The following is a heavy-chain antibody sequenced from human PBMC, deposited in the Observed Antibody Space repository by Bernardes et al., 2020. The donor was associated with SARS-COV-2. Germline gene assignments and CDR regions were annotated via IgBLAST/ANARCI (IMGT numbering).Heavy chain of an antibody. Sequence: SETLSLTCAVSGGSMSGISWWSWVRQSPGKGLEWIGEISHGGVTTYNPSLKGRVSISVDKSENQFFLTVTSVTAADTAVYYCERRFCSSASCWHVDPWGQGTLVSVSS. CDR3: ERRFCSSASCWHVDP. CDR2: ISHGGVT. J-gene: IGHJ5*02. CDR1: GGSMSGISW. V-gene: IGHV4-4*02. D-gene: IGHD2-2*01.